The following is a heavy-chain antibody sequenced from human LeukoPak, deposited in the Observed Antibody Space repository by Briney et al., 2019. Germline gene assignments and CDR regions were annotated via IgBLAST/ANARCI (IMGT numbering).Heavy chain of an antibody. V-gene: IGHV4-30-4*01. D-gene: IGHD2-15*01. J-gene: IGHJ4*02. CDR1: GGSISSGDYY. Sequence: SETLSLTCTVSGGSISSGDYYWSWIRQPPGKGLEWIGYIYYSGSTYYNPSLKSRVTISVDTSKNQFSLKLSSVTAADTAVCYCARITVPGSGPPDFDYWGQGTLVTVSS. CDR3: ARITVPGSGPPDFDY. CDR2: IYYSGST.